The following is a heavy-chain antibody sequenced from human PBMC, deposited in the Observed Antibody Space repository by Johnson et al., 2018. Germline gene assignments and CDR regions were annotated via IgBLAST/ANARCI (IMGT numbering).Heavy chain of an antibody. D-gene: IGHD1-1*01. CDR3: ARDWTDFDI. CDR2: MNPNSGNT. J-gene: IGHJ3*02. V-gene: IGHV1-8*01. Sequence: VQLVESGAEVKKPGATVKVSCKASGYTFTSYDINLVRQATGQGLEGMGWMNPNSGNTGDAQKLQGRVTMTRNTSISTAYMALSSLRSGDTAVYYWARDWTDFDIWGQGTMVTVSS. CDR1: GYTFTSYD.